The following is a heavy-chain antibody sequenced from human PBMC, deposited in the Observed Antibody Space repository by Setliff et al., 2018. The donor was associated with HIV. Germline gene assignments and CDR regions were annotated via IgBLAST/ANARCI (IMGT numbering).Heavy chain of an antibody. CDR2: IYPGDSDT. CDR3: ARQKPLTIFGVVRYYYYYMDV. V-gene: IGHV5-51*01. D-gene: IGHD3-3*01. J-gene: IGHJ6*03. CDR1: GYSFTGNW. Sequence: ESLKISCKGSGYSFTGNWIGWVRQMPGKGLEWMGIIYPGDSDTRYSPSFQGQVTISADKSISTAYLQWSSLKASDTAMYYCARQKPLTIFGVVRYYYYYMDVWGKGTTVTVSS.